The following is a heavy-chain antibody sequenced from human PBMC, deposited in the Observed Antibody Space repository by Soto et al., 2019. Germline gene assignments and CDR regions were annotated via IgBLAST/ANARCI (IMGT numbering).Heavy chain of an antibody. D-gene: IGHD3-16*01. CDR1: GFIFNNYG. Sequence: GGSLRLSCVASGFIFNNYGMHWVRQAPGKGLEWVAVISYDGSYKYYADSVKGRFTISRDTSKSTLHLQMDSLRDEDTAVYYCAKAPRVGFGATTLEYWGQGALVAVSS. J-gene: IGHJ4*02. CDR2: ISYDGSYK. CDR3: AKAPRVGFGATTLEY. V-gene: IGHV3-30*18.